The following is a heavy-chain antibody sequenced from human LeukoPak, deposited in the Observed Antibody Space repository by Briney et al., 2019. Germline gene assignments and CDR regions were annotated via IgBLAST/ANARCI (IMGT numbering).Heavy chain of an antibody. J-gene: IGHJ4*02. D-gene: IGHD6-13*01. CDR2: IYYSGST. CDR1: GGSISSSSYY. V-gene: IGHV4-39*01. Sequence: PSETLSLTCTVSGGSISSSSYYWGWIRQPPGKGLEWIGSIYYSGSTYYNPSLKSRVTISVDTSKNQFSLKLSSVTAADTAVYYCARQEEQQLPYYFDYWGQGTLVTVSS. CDR3: ARQEEQQLPYYFDY.